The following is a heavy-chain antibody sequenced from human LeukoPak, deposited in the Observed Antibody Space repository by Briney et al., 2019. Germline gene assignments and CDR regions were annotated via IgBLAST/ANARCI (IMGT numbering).Heavy chain of an antibody. D-gene: IGHD5-12*01. CDR2: VWNDGSKN. J-gene: IGHJ4*02. Sequence: PGGSLRLSCAASGFTFSKFGMHWVRQTPGKGLEWVALVWNDGSKNYYADSVKGRFTISRDNSKDTLYLLLNSLRAEDTAVYYCPKDWSRGYGCLDYWGQGTLVTVSS. CDR1: GFTFSKFG. V-gene: IGHV3-33*06. CDR3: PKDWSRGYGCLDY.